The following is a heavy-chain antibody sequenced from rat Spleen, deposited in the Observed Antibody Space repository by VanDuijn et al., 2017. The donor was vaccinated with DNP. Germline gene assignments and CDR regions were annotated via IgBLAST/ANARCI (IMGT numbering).Heavy chain of an antibody. Sequence: QVQLKESGPGLVQPSQTLSLTCTVSGLSLTSNSVSWIRQPPGKGLEWLGGIWSNGGTDYNSLLKSRLSISRDISKSQVFLKMNSLQTGDTATYYCARDRANWEDYFDYWGPGVMVTVSS. CDR2: IWSNGGT. V-gene: IGHV2-47*01. CDR1: GLSLTSNS. J-gene: IGHJ2*01. D-gene: IGHD5-1*01. CDR3: ARDRANWEDYFDY.